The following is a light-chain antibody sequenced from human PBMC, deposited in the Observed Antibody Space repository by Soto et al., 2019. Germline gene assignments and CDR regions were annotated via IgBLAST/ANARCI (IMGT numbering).Light chain of an antibody. CDR1: QTVSGNY. Sequence: EIVLTQSPGILSLSPGERATLSCRASQTVSGNYLAWYQQKPGQSPRLLIYGSSDRATGIPDRFSGSGSGTAFTLTINRVEPEEFAVYYCQHYGSSPPYTFGQGTTLEI. V-gene: IGKV3-20*01. CDR2: GSS. J-gene: IGKJ2*01. CDR3: QHYGSSPPYT.